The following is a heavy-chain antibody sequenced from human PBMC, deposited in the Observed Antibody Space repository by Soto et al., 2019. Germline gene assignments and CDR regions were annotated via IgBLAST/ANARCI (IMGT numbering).Heavy chain of an antibody. CDR1: GGSISSGDYS. J-gene: IGHJ6*02. V-gene: IGHV4-30-4*01. Sequence: QVQLQESGQGLVKPSQTLSLTCTVSGGSISSGDYSWSWIRQPPGKGREWFGYIYYSGSTYYNPSLKSRVTISVDTSKNQFSLKLSSVTAADTAVYYCARDSGYDNTQDYYYGMDVWGQGTTVTVSS. D-gene: IGHD5-12*01. CDR3: ARDSGYDNTQDYYYGMDV. CDR2: IYYSGST.